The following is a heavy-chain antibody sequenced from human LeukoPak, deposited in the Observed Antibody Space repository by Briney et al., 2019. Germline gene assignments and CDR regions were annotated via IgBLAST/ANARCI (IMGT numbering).Heavy chain of an antibody. CDR3: ARGSVAVAGNWFDP. D-gene: IGHD6-19*01. J-gene: IGHJ5*02. CDR2: IIPIFGTA. V-gene: IGHV1-69*05. Sequence: GASVKVSCKASGGTFSSYAISWVRQAPGQGLEWMGGIIPIFGTANYAQKLQGRVTITTDESTSTAYMELSSLRSEDTAVYYCARGSVAVAGNWFDPWGQGTLVTVSS. CDR1: GGTFSSYA.